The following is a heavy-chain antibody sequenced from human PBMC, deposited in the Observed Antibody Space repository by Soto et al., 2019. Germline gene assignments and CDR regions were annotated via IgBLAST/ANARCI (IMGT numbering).Heavy chain of an antibody. Sequence: AGGSLRLSCAASGFTFSSYSMNWVRQAPGKGLEWVSSISSSSSYIYYADSVKGRFTISRDNAKNSLYLQMNSLRAEDTAVYYCARVDKDIRDPGYYGMDVWGQGTTVTVSS. V-gene: IGHV3-21*01. J-gene: IGHJ6*02. CDR2: ISSSSSYI. D-gene: IGHD5-18*01. CDR1: GFTFSSYS. CDR3: ARVDKDIRDPGYYGMDV.